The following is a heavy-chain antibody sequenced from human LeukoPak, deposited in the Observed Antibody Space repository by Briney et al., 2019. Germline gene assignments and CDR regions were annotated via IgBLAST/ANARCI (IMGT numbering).Heavy chain of an antibody. J-gene: IGHJ3*02. D-gene: IGHD3-3*01. CDR3: ARVKTTRTYYDFWSGYQFDAFDI. CDR2: ISAYNGNT. CDR1: GYTFTSYG. V-gene: IGHV1-18*01. Sequence: ASVKVSCKASGYTFTSYGISWVRQAPGQGLEWMGRISAYNGNTNYAQKLQGRVTMTTDTSTSTAYMELRSLRSDDTAVYYCARVKTTRTYYDFWSGYQFDAFDIWGQGTMVTVSS.